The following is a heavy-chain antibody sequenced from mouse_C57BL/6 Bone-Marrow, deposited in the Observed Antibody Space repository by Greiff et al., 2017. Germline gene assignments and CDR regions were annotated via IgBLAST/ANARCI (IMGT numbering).Heavy chain of an antibody. Sequence: EVKLVESGGGLVQPKGSLKLSCAASGFSFNTYAMNWVRQAPGKGLEWVARIRSKSNNYATYYADSVKDRFTISRDDSKSMLYLQMNNLKTEGTAMYYCVRDSSGPFAYWGQGTLVTVAA. J-gene: IGHJ3*01. D-gene: IGHD3-2*02. CDR2: IRSKSNNYAT. V-gene: IGHV10-1*01. CDR1: GFSFNTYA. CDR3: VRDSSGPFAY.